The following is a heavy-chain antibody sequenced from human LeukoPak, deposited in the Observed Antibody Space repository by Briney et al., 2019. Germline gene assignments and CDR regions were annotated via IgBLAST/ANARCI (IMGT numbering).Heavy chain of an antibody. CDR1: GGSISSYY. D-gene: IGHD4-23*01. CDR3: ARDSGWLRWQNWFDP. CDR2: IYYSGST. J-gene: IGHJ5*02. V-gene: IGHV4-59*01. Sequence: KPSETLSLTCTVSGGSISSYYWSWIRQPPGKGLEWIGYIYYSGSTNYNPSLKSRVTISVDTSKNQFSLKLSSVTAADMAVYYCARDSGWLRWQNWFDPWGQGTLVTVSS.